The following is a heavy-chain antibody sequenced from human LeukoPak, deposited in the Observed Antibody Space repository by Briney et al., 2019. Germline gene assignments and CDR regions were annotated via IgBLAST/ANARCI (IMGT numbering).Heavy chain of an antibody. CDR2: IYTSGST. CDR3: ARGGYCGGDCYFYY. D-gene: IGHD2-21*02. J-gene: IGHJ4*02. CDR1: GGSINSGNYY. V-gene: IGHV4-61*02. Sequence: PSETLSLTCTVSGGSINSGNYYWSWIRQPAGKGLEWIGRIYTSGSTNYSPSLKSRVIMSVDTSKNQFSLKLSSVTAADTTVYYCARGGYCGGDCYFYYWGQGTLVTVSS.